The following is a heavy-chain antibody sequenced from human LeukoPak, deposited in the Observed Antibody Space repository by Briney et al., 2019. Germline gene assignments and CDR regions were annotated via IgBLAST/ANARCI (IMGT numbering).Heavy chain of an antibody. CDR1: GFTFSSYW. Sequence: PGGSLRLYCAASGFTFSSYWMHWVRQAPGKGLVLVSRINSDGSSTSYADSVKGRFTISRDNAENTLYLQMNSLRAEDTAVYYCARDLGLSSGFPYYFDYWGQGTLVTVSS. CDR3: ARDLGLSSGFPYYFDY. D-gene: IGHD6-19*01. J-gene: IGHJ4*02. V-gene: IGHV3-74*01. CDR2: INSDGSST.